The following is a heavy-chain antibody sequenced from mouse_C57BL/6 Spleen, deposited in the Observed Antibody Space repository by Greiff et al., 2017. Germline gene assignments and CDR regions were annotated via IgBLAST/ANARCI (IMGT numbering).Heavy chain of an antibody. J-gene: IGHJ3*01. D-gene: IGHD2-10*01. CDR2: IDPEDGEP. CDR1: GFNIKDYY. Sequence: EVQLQQSGAELVKPGASVKLSCTASGFNIKDYYMHWVKQRTEQGLEWIGRIDPEDGEPKYAPKFQGKATITADTSSNTAYLQLSSLTSEDTAVYYCARSAYYGNPAWFAYWGQGTLVTVSA. V-gene: IGHV14-2*01. CDR3: ARSAYYGNPAWFAY.